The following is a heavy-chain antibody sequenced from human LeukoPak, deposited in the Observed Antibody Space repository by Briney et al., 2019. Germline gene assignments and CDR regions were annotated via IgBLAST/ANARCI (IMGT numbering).Heavy chain of an antibody. Sequence: GRSLRLSCAASGFTFSSCAMHWVRQAPGKGLEWVAVISYDGSNKYYADSVKGRFTISRDNSKNTLYQQMNSLRAEDTAVYYCARESIAARSFDYWGQGTLVTVSS. CDR3: ARESIAARSFDY. CDR1: GFTFSSCA. V-gene: IGHV3-30*01. CDR2: ISYDGSNK. J-gene: IGHJ4*02. D-gene: IGHD6-6*01.